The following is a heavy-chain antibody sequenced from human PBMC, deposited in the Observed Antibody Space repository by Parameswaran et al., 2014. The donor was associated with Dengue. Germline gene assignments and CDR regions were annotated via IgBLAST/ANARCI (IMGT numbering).Heavy chain of an antibody. CDR2: ISYDGSNK. CDR3: ARGDYDILTGFYYFDY. J-gene: IGHJ4*02. V-gene: IGHV3-30-3*01. Sequence: PGKGVEWMAVISYDGSNKYYADSVKGRFTISRDNSKNTLYLQMNSLRAEDTAVYYCARGDYDILTGFYYFDYWGQGTLVTVSS. D-gene: IGHD3-9*01.